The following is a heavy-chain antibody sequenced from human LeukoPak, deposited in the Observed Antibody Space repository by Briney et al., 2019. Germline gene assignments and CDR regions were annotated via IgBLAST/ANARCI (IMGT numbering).Heavy chain of an antibody. CDR3: AKNYYDTSLHFDI. CDR2: LYSGANT. D-gene: IGHD3-22*01. V-gene: IGHV3-53*01. Sequence: GGSLRLSCTASGFSVSSNFMSWVRQAPGKGLEWVSVLYSGANTYYADSVKGRFTISRDNSKNTLYLQMNSLRAEDTAVYYCAKNYYDTSLHFDIWGQGTMVTVSS. CDR1: GFSVSSNF. J-gene: IGHJ3*02.